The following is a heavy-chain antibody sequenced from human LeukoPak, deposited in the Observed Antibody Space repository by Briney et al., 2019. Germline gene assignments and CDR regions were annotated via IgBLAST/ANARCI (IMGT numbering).Heavy chain of an antibody. V-gene: IGHV3-7*01. CDR2: IKQDGSEK. J-gene: IGHJ4*02. CDR1: GFTFSSYS. D-gene: IGHD3/OR15-3a*01. CDR3: ARDWTPFDY. Sequence: GGSLRLSCAASGFTFSSYSMNWVRQAPGKGLEWVANIKQDGSEKYYVDSVKGRFTISRDNAKNSLYLQMNSLRAEDTAVYYCARDWTPFDYWGQGTLVTVSS.